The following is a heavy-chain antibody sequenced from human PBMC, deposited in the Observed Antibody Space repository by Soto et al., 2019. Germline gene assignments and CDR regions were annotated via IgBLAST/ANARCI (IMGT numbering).Heavy chain of an antibody. J-gene: IGHJ6*02. CDR2: ISAYNGDT. Sequence: QVQLVQSGAEVTKPGASVKVSCKASGYTLTSYGISWVRQAPGQGLEWMGWISAYNGDTNYAHSLQGRVTMTTDTSTTTAYMELRSLRSDDTAVYYCATTIGYSYYYYGMDVWGQGTTVTVSS. V-gene: IGHV1-18*01. CDR3: ATTIGYSYYYYGMDV. CDR1: GYTLTSYG. D-gene: IGHD5-12*01.